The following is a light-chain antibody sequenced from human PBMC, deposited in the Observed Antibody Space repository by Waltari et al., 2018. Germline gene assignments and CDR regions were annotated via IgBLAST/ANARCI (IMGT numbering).Light chain of an antibody. CDR3: QTWGSGIVT. J-gene: IGLJ2*01. CDR2: LNSDGSH. CDR1: TAHSHFA. V-gene: IGLV4-69*01. Sequence: QPVLTQSPSASASLGASVKLTCTLSTAHSHFAIAWHQQQPERGPRYLMKLNSDGSHTKGDEIPDRFSGSSSGAERYLTISSLQSEDEAAYYCQTWGSGIVTFGGGTQLTVL.